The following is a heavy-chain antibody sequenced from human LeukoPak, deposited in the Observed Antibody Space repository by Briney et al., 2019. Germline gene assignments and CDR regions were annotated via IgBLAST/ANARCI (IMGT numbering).Heavy chain of an antibody. D-gene: IGHD3-10*01. V-gene: IGHV3-48*03. CDR2: ISSSGSTI. Sequence: GGSLRLSCAASGFTFSSYEMNWVRQAPGKGLEWVSYISSSGSTIYYADSVKGRFTISRDNAKNSLYLQMNSLRAEDTAVYYCARRMVIRGVIIDYWGQGTLATVSS. J-gene: IGHJ4*02. CDR1: GFTFSSYE. CDR3: ARRMVIRGVIIDY.